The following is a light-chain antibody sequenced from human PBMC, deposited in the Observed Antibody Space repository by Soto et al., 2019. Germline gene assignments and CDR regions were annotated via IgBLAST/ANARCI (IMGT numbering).Light chain of an antibody. Sequence: QSALTQPASVSGSPGQSITISCTGTSSDVGGYNYVSWYQQHPGKAPKLMIYDVSNRPSGVSNRFSGSKSGNTASLTISGLQAEDEADYYCSSYTSRSTRYVFRTGTKVTVL. CDR2: DVS. CDR3: SSYTSRSTRYV. CDR1: SSDVGGYNY. J-gene: IGLJ1*01. V-gene: IGLV2-14*01.